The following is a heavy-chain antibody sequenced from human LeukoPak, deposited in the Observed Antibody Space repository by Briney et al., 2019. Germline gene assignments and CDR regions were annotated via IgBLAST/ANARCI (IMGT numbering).Heavy chain of an antibody. D-gene: IGHD2-2*01. J-gene: IGHJ4*02. CDR1: GYTFTDYY. Sequence: GASVKVSFTASGYTFTDYYLHWVRQAPGQGFEWMGWINPNSGDTNYAQKFQGRVTMTRDTSISTARMEMSRLRSDDTAVYYCARANFLYCSSTTCLFDYWGQGTLVTVSS. CDR3: ARANFLYCSSTTCLFDY. V-gene: IGHV1-2*02. CDR2: INPNSGDT.